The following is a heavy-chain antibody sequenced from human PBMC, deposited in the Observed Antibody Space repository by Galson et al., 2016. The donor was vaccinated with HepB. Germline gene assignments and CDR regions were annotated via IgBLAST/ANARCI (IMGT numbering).Heavy chain of an antibody. D-gene: IGHD3-22*01. V-gene: IGHV1-69*13. CDR1: GDTFKSHG. Sequence: SVKVSCKVSGDTFKSHGIAWVRQAPGQGLEWMGGIVPMFATEKYAQKFQDRVTITADESTSTAYLELRSLRPDDTAVYYCARDFEFYGTSGDYCRWFDPWGQGTLITVSS. CDR2: IVPMFATE. CDR3: ARDFEFYGTSGDYCRWFDP. J-gene: IGHJ5*02.